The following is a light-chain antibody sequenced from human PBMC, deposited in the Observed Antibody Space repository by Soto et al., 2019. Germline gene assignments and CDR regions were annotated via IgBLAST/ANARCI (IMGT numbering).Light chain of an antibody. CDR2: DAS. J-gene: IGKJ1*01. CDR1: QSINIW. CDR3: QQYKSYSWT. V-gene: IGKV1-5*01. Sequence: IHMTQSPSTLSEPLGDSVAITCLASQSINIWLAWYQQKPGKAPKVLIYDASSLKSGVPSRFSGSGSGTEFTLTISSLQPDDFATYYCQQYKSYSWTFGQGTKVDI.